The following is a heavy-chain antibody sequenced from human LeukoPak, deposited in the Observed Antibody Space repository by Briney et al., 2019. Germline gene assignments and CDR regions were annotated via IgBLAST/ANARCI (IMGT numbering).Heavy chain of an antibody. CDR3: ARRERWLQDFDY. D-gene: IGHD5-24*01. Sequence: ASVKVSCKASGYTFTSYYMYWVRQAPGQGLEWMGWINPNSGGTNYAQKFEGRVTMTRDTSISTAYMELSRLRSDDTAVYYCARRERWLQDFDYWGQGTLVTVSS. CDR1: GYTFTSYY. V-gene: IGHV1-2*02. CDR2: INPNSGGT. J-gene: IGHJ4*02.